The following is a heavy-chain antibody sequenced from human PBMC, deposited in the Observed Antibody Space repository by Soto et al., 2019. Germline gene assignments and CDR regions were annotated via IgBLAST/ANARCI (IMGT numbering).Heavy chain of an antibody. J-gene: IGHJ5*02. D-gene: IGHD2-2*01. V-gene: IGHV1-3*04. CDR1: GYRFTNHY. Sequence: ASVKVSCKASGYRFTNHYIHWVRQAPAQRLEWVAWINTGNGDTKTSQTFQGRVTITRDTSASTAYMELSSLTFEDTAVYYCAGGTATSCFDPWGQGTLFTVSS. CDR2: INTGNGDT. CDR3: AGGTATSCFDP.